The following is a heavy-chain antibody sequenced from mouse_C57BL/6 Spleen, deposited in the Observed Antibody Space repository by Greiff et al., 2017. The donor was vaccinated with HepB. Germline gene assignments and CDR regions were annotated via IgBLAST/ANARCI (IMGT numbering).Heavy chain of an antibody. CDR2: INPNNGGT. V-gene: IGHV1-22*01. CDR1: GYTFTDYN. CDR3: AKRGYDYGLDW. J-gene: IGHJ2*01. D-gene: IGHD2-4*01. Sequence: EVKLQESGPELVKPGASVKMSCKASGYTFTDYNMHWVKQSHGKSLEWIGYINPNNGGTSYNQKFKGKATLTVNKSSSTAYMELRSLTSEDSAVYYCAKRGYDYGLDWWGQGTTLTVSS.